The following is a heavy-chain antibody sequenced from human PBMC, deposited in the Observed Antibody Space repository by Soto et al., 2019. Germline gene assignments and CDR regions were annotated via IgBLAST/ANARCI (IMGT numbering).Heavy chain of an antibody. J-gene: IGHJ4*02. D-gene: IGHD3-10*01. CDR2: ISGNGANT. Sequence: EVQLLGSGGGLVQPGGSLRLSCAASGLTFSTYAMSWVRQVPGKGLEWVSSISGNGANTYYTDSVKGRFIISRDNSKNTLFLQMNRLSAEDTALYYCAKDRPNYYGSGGGYYKAGGDYWGQGTLVTVSS. CDR3: AKDRPNYYGSGGGYYKAGGDY. CDR1: GLTFSTYA. V-gene: IGHV3-23*01.